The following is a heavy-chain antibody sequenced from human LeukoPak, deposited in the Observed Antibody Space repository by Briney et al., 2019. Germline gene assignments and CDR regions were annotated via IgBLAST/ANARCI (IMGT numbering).Heavy chain of an antibody. V-gene: IGHV3-30*02. D-gene: IGHD3-9*01. CDR2: IRYDGSNK. CDR1: GFTFSSYG. J-gene: IGHJ4*02. Sequence: GGSLRLFCAASGFTFSSYGMHWVRQAPGKGLEWVAFIRYDGSNKYYADSVKGRFTISRDNSKNTLYLQMNSLRAEDTAVYYCAKEDYDILTDSAFDYWGQRTLVTVSS. CDR3: AKEDYDILTDSAFDY.